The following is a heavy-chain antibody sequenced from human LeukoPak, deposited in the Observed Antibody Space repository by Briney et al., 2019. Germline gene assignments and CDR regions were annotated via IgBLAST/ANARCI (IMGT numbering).Heavy chain of an antibody. V-gene: IGHV4-34*01. D-gene: IGHD1-1*01. Sequence: SETLSLTCAVYGGSFSGYYWSWIRQPPGKGLEWIGEINHSGSTNYNPSLKSRVAISVDTSKNQFSLKLSSVTAADTAVYYCARVKGYNSKDYWGQGTLVTVSS. J-gene: IGHJ4*02. CDR3: ARVKGYNSKDY. CDR1: GGSFSGYY. CDR2: INHSGST.